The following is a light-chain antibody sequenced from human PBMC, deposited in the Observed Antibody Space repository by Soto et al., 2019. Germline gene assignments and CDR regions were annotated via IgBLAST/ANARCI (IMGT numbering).Light chain of an antibody. Sequence: QSVLTPPPSAYGTPGQRVTISCSGSSSNIGSNTVNWYQQLPGTAPKLVIYSNNQRPSGVPDRFSGSKSGTSASLAISGLQSEDEADYYCVAWDDSLNGYVVFGGGTKVTVL. V-gene: IGLV1-44*01. CDR2: SNN. J-gene: IGLJ2*01. CDR3: VAWDDSLNGYVV. CDR1: SSNIGSNT.